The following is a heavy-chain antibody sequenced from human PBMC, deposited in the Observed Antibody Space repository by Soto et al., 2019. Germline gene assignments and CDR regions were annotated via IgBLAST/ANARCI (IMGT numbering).Heavy chain of an antibody. CDR1: GFTFSSYA. D-gene: IGHD2-2*01. V-gene: IGHV3-21*04. Sequence: PGGSLRLSCAASGFTFSSYAMSWVRQAPGKGLEWVSSITETSLYIYYAGSVKGRFTISRDNSKNSLYLQMNSLRAEDTAVYYCAKSGISGCSSTSCYGGWFDPWGQGTLGTVSS. CDR2: ITETSLYI. CDR3: AKSGISGCSSTSCYGGWFDP. J-gene: IGHJ5*02.